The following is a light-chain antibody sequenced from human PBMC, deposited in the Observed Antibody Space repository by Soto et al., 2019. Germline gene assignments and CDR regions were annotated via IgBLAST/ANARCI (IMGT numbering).Light chain of an antibody. CDR2: EVS. Sequence: QSVLTQPASVSGSPGQSITISCTGTSSDVGYDNYVSWFQQHPGKAPKLMIYEVSRRPSGVPDRFSGSKSGTSASLAITGLQAEDEADYYCQSYDSSLSGHVVFGGGTKVTVL. J-gene: IGLJ2*01. V-gene: IGLV2-14*01. CDR1: SSDVGYDNY. CDR3: QSYDSSLSGHVV.